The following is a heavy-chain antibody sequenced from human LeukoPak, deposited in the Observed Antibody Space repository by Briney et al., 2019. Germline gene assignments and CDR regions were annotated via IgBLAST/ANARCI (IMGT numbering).Heavy chain of an antibody. Sequence: PSETLSLTCTVSGGSISSYYWSWIRQPAGKGLEWVSAISGSGGSTYYADSVKGRFTISRDNSKNTLYLQMNSLRAEDTAVYYCAKAPVTSCRGAYCYPFDSWGQGTLVTVSS. D-gene: IGHD2-21*01. CDR3: AKAPVTSCRGAYCYPFDS. J-gene: IGHJ4*02. CDR1: GGSISSYY. CDR2: ISGSGGST. V-gene: IGHV3-23*01.